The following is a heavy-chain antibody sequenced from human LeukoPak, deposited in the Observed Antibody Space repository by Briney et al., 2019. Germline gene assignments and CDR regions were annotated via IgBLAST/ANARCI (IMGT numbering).Heavy chain of an antibody. Sequence: GESLKSSCQASGYDFVNYYIGWVRQVPGKGLEWMGIIYPAQSEIKYSPSFQGRVTFSTDESSSSAFLQWHSLEASDTAIYYCARRRSGVHPCTSSTCPFYFDFWGQGTLVTVSS. V-gene: IGHV5-51*01. CDR2: IYPAQSEI. D-gene: IGHD2-2*01. J-gene: IGHJ4*02. CDR3: ARRRSGVHPCTSSTCPFYFDF. CDR1: GYDFVNYY.